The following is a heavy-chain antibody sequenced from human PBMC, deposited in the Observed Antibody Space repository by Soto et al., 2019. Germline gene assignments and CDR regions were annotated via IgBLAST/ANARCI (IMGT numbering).Heavy chain of an antibody. CDR3: AGRALWFGGVDAFDI. CDR2: IYYSGST. J-gene: IGHJ3*02. V-gene: IGHV4-59*01. D-gene: IGHD3-10*01. CDR1: GGSISSYY. Sequence: QVQLQESGPGLVKPSETLSLTCTVSGGSISSYYWSWNRQPPGKGLEWIGYIYYSGSTNYNPSLKSRVTISVDTSKNQFSLKLSSVTAADTAVYYCAGRALWFGGVDAFDIWGQGTMVTVSS.